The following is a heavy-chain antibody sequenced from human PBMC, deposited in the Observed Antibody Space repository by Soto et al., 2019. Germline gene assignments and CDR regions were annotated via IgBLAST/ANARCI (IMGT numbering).Heavy chain of an antibody. J-gene: IGHJ4*02. CDR1: GFTFSSYA. D-gene: IGHD6-19*01. Sequence: VGSLRLSCAASGFTFSSYAMHWVRQAPGKGLEWVAVISYDGSNKYYADSVKGRFTISRDNSKNTLYLQMNSLRAEDTAVYYCARNRFSSGWCFDYWGQGTLVTVSS. CDR3: ARNRFSSGWCFDY. V-gene: IGHV3-30-3*01. CDR2: ISYDGSNK.